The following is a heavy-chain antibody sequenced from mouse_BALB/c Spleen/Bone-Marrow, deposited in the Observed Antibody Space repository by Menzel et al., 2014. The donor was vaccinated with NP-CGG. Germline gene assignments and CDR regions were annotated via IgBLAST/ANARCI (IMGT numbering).Heavy chain of an antibody. J-gene: IGHJ3*01. D-gene: IGHD1-1*01. CDR3: ARLSYYGRFAY. V-gene: IGHV4-1*02. CDR2: INPDSTTI. Sequence: EVQLVESGGGLVQPGGSLKLSSPASGFDFSGYWMSWVRQAPGKGLEWIGEINPDSTTINYAPSRKDKFIISRDNAKNTLFLQMSKVRSEDTALYYCARLSYYGRFAYWGQGTLVTVSA. CDR1: GFDFSGYW.